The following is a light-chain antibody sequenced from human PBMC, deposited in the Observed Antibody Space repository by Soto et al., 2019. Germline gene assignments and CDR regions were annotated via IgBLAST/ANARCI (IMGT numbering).Light chain of an antibody. Sequence: EIVMTQSPATLSVSPGERATLSCRASQSVSRNLAWYQQKPGQAPRLLIYGASTRATGIPARFSGSGSGTKFSITISSLQSEDVAVTYCHQYNNCPPLSFGQGTKLEIK. J-gene: IGKJ2*01. CDR2: GAS. CDR1: QSVSRN. V-gene: IGKV3-15*01. CDR3: HQYNNCPPLS.